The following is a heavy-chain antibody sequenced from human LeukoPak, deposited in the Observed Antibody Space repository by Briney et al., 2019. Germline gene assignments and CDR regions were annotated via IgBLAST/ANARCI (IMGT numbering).Heavy chain of an antibody. CDR1: GFTFDDYA. D-gene: IGHD6-6*01. V-gene: IGHV3-9*01. Sequence: GRSLRLSCAASGFTFDDYAMHWVRQAPGKGLEWVSGISWNSGSIGYADSVKGRFTISRDNAKNSLYLQMNSLRAEDTALYYCAKAHEPRIAARLDYWGQGTLVTVSS. J-gene: IGHJ4*02. CDR2: ISWNSGSI. CDR3: AKAHEPRIAARLDY.